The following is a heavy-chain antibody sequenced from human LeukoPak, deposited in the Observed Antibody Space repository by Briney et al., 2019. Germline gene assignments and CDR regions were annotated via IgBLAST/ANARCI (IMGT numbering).Heavy chain of an antibody. D-gene: IGHD5-24*01. CDR1: GGSISSSSYY. CDR2: IYYSGNT. V-gene: IGHV4-39*07. CDR3: ASTELAAFDP. Sequence: RTSETLSLTCTVSGGSISSSSYYWGWDRRPPGKGLEWNGSIYYSGNTYYNPSLKSRVTISVETSKNQFSRKLSSVTAADTAVYYCASTELAAFDPWGQGTLVTVSS. J-gene: IGHJ5*02.